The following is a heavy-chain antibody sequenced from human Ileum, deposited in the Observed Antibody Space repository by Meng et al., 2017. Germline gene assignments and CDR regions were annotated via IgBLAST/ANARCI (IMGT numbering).Heavy chain of an antibody. J-gene: IGHJ4*02. CDR1: GFTFSGYP. Sequence: GESLKISCVASGFTFSGYPMDWVRQAPGKGLEWVSYISSSGTTICYADSVKGRFTISRDNAENSLYLQMNSLRAEDTAVYYCVRDGTYGGNYENWGQGTLVTVSS. D-gene: IGHD4-23*01. CDR3: VRDGTYGGNYEN. V-gene: IGHV3-48*03. CDR2: ISSSGTTI.